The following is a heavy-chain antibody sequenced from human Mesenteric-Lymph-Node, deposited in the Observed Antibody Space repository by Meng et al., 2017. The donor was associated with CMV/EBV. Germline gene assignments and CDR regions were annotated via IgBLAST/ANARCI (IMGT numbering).Heavy chain of an antibody. Sequence: GESLKISCAASGFTFSSYGMHWVRQAPGKGLEWVAVISYDGSNKYYADSVKGRFTISRDNSKNTLYLQMNSLRAEDTAVYYCGDFEAGWGQGTLVTVSS. CDR3: GDFEAG. CDR1: GFTFSSYG. CDR2: ISYDGSNK. V-gene: IGHV3-30*19. J-gene: IGHJ4*02. D-gene: IGHD3-3*01.